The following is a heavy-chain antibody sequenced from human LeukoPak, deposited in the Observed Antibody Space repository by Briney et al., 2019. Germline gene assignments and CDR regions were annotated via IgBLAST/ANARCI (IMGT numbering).Heavy chain of an antibody. Sequence: PSESLSLTCTVSGGSISSYYWSWIRQPAGKGLEWIGRIYTSGSTNYNPSLKSRVTMSVDTSKNQFSLKLSSVTAADTAVYYCAREKQSSGWYVPNYFDYWGQGTLGTVSS. CDR3: AREKQSSGWYVPNYFDY. V-gene: IGHV4-4*07. D-gene: IGHD6-19*01. J-gene: IGHJ4*02. CDR2: IYTSGST. CDR1: GGSISSYY.